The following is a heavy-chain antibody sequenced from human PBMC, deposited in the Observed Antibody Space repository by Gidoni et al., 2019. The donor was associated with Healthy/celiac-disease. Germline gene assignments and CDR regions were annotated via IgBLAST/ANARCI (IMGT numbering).Heavy chain of an antibody. CDR2: INHSGST. D-gene: IGHD3-22*01. J-gene: IGHJ6*02. V-gene: IGHV4-34*01. CDR1: GGSFSAYD. Sequence: QVPLHQCGAGLLKPSETLSLTCAVSGGSFSAYDWTWIRQPPGQGLEWIGEINHSGSTNYNPSLKSRVTISVDTSKNQFSLKLSSVTAADTAVYYCERGLRDYDDSSGYYFYYYYGMDVWGQGTTVTVSS. CDR3: ERGLRDYDDSSGYYFYYYYGMDV.